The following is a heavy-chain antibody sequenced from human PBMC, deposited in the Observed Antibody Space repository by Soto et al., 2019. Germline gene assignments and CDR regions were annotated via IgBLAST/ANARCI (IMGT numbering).Heavy chain of an antibody. J-gene: IGHJ5*02. D-gene: IGHD3-3*01. CDR2: INPIFGTA. V-gene: IGHV1-69*06. CDR3: ARSEGDFWSGHEGFDP. Sequence: QVQLVQSGAEVKTPGSSVKVSCKASGGTFSSYAISWVRQAPGQGLELMGGINPIFGTANYAQKFQGRVTITADKSTSTAYMELSSERSEDTAVYYSARSEGDFWSGHEGFDPWGQGTLVAVS. CDR1: GGTFSSYA.